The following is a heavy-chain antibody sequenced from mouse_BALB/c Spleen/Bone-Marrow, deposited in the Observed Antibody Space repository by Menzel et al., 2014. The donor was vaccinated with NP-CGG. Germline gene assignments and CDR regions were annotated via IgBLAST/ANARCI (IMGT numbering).Heavy chain of an antibody. J-gene: IGHJ1*01. CDR2: INPSSGYT. V-gene: IGHV1-4*01. CDR1: GYTFTSYT. Sequence: VKLVESGAELARPGASVKMSCKVSGYTFTSYTMHWVKQRPGQGLEWIGYINPSSGYTNYNQKFKDKATLTADKSSSTAYMQLSSLTSEDSAVYYCARSLRWYFDVWGAGTTVAVSS. D-gene: IGHD1-1*01. CDR3: ARSLRWYFDV.